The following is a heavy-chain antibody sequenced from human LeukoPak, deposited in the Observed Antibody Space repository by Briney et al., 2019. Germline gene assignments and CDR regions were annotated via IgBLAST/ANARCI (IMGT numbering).Heavy chain of an antibody. J-gene: IGHJ4*02. CDR1: GFTFSSYS. Sequence: GGSLRLSCAASGFTFSSYSMNWVRQAPGKGLEWVSSISSSSSYIYYADSVKGRFTISRDNSKNTLYLQMNSLRAEDTAVYYCAKDGESGYGDYWGQGTLVTVSS. D-gene: IGHD5-12*01. CDR2: ISSSSSYI. CDR3: AKDGESGYGDY. V-gene: IGHV3-21*04.